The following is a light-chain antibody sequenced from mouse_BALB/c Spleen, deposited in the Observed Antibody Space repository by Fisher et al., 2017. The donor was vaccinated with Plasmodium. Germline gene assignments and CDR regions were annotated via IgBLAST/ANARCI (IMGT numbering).Light chain of an antibody. Sequence: DIVMTQTPSSMYASLGERVTITCKASQDINSYLTWFQQKPGKSPKTLIYRANRLVDGVPSRLSGSGSGQDYSITISSLEYEDMGIYYCLQYGEFPPTFGGGTTLEIK. CDR3: LQYGEFPPT. V-gene: IGKV14-111*01. CDR2: RAN. CDR1: QDINSY. J-gene: IGKJ1*01.